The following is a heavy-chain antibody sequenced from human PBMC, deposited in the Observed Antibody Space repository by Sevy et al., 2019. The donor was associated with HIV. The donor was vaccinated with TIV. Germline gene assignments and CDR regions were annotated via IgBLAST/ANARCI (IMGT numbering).Heavy chain of an antibody. CDR3: VRERALSITFDI. CDR1: GFTFNNFP. D-gene: IGHD3-16*01. V-gene: IGHV3-30-3*01. CDR2: VSFDGGSK. Sequence: GGSLRLSCEASGFTFNNFPIHWVRQAPGKGLEWVAVVSFDGGSKYYADSVKGRFTVSRDNSKNTVYLQLNSLRAEDTAVYYCVRERALSITFDIWGQGTLVTVSS. J-gene: IGHJ3*02.